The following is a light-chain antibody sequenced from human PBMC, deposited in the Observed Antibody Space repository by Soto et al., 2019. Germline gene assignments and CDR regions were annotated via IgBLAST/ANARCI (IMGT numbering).Light chain of an antibody. J-gene: IGLJ1*01. CDR3: AAWDDSLNGYV. CDR1: SSNIGSNT. Sequence: QSVLTHPPSASGTPWHRVTISFSGSSSNIGSNTVNCYQQLPGTAPKLLIYSNNQRPSGVPDRFSGSKSGTSASLAISGLQSEDEADYYCAAWDDSLNGYVFGTGTKVTVL. CDR2: SNN. V-gene: IGLV1-44*01.